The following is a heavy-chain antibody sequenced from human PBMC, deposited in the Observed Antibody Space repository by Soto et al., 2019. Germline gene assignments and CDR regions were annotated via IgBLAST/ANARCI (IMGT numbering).Heavy chain of an antibody. D-gene: IGHD3-10*01. Sequence: PGGSLRLSCAASGFTFSNYALSWVRQAPGKGLEWVSAITGSGGSTYYADSVKGRFTISRDNSKNMLYLQMNSLRAEDTAVYYCAKDGRILWFGEEDYYYGMDVWGRGTTVTVSS. CDR3: AKDGRILWFGEEDYYYGMDV. CDR2: ITGSGGST. J-gene: IGHJ6*02. V-gene: IGHV3-23*01. CDR1: GFTFSNYA.